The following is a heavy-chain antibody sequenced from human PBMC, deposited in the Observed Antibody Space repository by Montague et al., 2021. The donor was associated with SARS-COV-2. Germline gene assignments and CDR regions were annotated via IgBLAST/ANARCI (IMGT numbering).Heavy chain of an antibody. V-gene: IGHV4-59*01. Sequence: SETLSLTCTVSGGSISSYCWSWIRQPPGKGLEWIGYIYYSGSTNYNPSLKSRVTISVDTSKNQFSLKLSSVTAADTAVYYCARGSSWMGNAFDIWGQGTMVTVSS. D-gene: IGHD6-13*01. CDR1: GGSISSYC. J-gene: IGHJ3*02. CDR3: ARGSSWMGNAFDI. CDR2: IYYSGST.